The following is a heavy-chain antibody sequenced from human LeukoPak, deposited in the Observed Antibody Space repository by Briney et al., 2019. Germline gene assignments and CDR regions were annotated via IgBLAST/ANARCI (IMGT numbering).Heavy chain of an antibody. D-gene: IGHD5-18*01. V-gene: IGHV1-69*13. CDR1: GGTFSSYA. Sequence: SVKVSCKASGGTFSSYAISWVRQAPGQGLEWMGGIITIFGTANYAQKFQGRVTITADESTSTAYMELSSLRAEDTDVYYCAREGHVDTVFEIWGQGTMVTVSS. CDR3: AREGHVDTVFEI. J-gene: IGHJ3*02. CDR2: IITIFGTA.